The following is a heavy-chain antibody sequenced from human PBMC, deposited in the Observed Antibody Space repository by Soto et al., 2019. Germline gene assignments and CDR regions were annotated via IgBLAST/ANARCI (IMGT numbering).Heavy chain of an antibody. Sequence: EAQLVESGGGLVKPGESLRLSCAASGFTFSDARMTWVRQAPGKGLEWVGRIKSKTDGGTTDYAAPVKGRFTISRDDSKNTLYLQMNSLKTEDTAVYYCIGTNYGDYGAYWGQGTLVTVSS. CDR1: GFTFSDAR. V-gene: IGHV3-15*01. J-gene: IGHJ4*02. D-gene: IGHD4-17*01. CDR2: IKSKTDGGTT. CDR3: IGTNYGDYGAY.